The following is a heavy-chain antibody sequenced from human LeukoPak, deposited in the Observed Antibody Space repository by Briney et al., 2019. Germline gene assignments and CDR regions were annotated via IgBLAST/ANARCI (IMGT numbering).Heavy chain of an antibody. J-gene: IGHJ4*02. D-gene: IGHD3-10*01. CDR3: ARRGVSPFDY. CDR1: GGSISSSSYY. CDR2: IYYSGST. V-gene: IGHV4-39*01. Sequence: SETLSLTCTVSGGSISSSSYYWGWIRQPPGKGLEWIGSIYYSGSTYYNPSLKSRVTISVDTSKNQFSLKLSSVTAADTAVYYCARRGVSPFDYWGQGTLVTVSS.